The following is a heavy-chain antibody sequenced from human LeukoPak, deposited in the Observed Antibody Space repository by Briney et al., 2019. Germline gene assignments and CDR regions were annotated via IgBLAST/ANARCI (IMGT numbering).Heavy chain of an antibody. Sequence: SVKVSCKASGGTFSSYAISWVRQAPGQGPEWMGGLIPIFGTANYAQTFQGRVTITTDESTSTAYMELSSLRSEDTAVYYCAIGSPYDSSGYYTLPFDYWGQGTLVTVSS. CDR2: LIPIFGTA. CDR3: AIGSPYDSSGYYTLPFDY. D-gene: IGHD3-22*01. CDR1: GGTFSSYA. V-gene: IGHV1-69*05. J-gene: IGHJ4*02.